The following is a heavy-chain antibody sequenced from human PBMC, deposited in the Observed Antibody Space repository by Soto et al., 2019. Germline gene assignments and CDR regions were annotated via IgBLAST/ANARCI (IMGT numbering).Heavy chain of an antibody. Sequence: ITKKEGGGWIRQPSGKALEWLAFFYWDDDKRYSPSLKSSLTITKDTSKNQVFLAITNMDPVDTATYYCAQMVVAGLTHYLDYSGQGTPVTVYS. CDR1: ITKKEG. J-gene: IGHJ4*02. D-gene: IGHD2-15*01. V-gene: IGHV2-5*02. CDR2: FYWDDDK. CDR3: AQMVVAGLTHYLDY.